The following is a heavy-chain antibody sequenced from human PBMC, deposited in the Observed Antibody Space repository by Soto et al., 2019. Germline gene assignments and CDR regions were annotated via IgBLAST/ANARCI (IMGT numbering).Heavy chain of an antibody. D-gene: IGHD6-6*01. CDR2: INHSGST. J-gene: IGHJ4*02. V-gene: IGHV4-34*01. Sequence: ATLSLTCAVYGGSFSGYYWSWIRQPPGKGLEWIGEINHSGSTNYNPSLKSRVTISVDTSKNQFSLKLSSVTAADTAVYYCARGRVAARARFDYWGQGTLVTVSS. CDR1: GGSFSGYY. CDR3: ARGRVAARARFDY.